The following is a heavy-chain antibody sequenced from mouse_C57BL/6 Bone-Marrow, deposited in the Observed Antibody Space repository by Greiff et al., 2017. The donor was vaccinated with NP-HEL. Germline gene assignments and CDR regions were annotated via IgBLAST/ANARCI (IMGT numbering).Heavy chain of an antibody. CDR2: IHPNSGST. CDR3: ARWGYSNYYAMDY. Sequence: VQLQQPGAELVKPGASVKLSCKASGYTFTSYWMHWVKQRPGQGLEWIGMIHPNSGSTNYNEKFKSKATLTVDKSSSTAYMQLSSLTSEDSAVYYCARWGYSNYYAMDYWGQGTSVTVSS. J-gene: IGHJ4*01. D-gene: IGHD2-5*01. V-gene: IGHV1-64*01. CDR1: GYTFTSYW.